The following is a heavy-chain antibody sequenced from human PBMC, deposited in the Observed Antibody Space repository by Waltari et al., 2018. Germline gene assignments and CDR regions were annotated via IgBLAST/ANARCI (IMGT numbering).Heavy chain of an antibody. CDR2: IIPIFGTA. J-gene: IGHJ6*02. CDR1: GGTFSSYA. V-gene: IGHV1-69*13. D-gene: IGHD1-26*01. Sequence: QVQLVQSGAEVKKPGSSVKVSCKASGGTFSSYAISWVRQAPGQGLEWMGGIIPIFGTANYAQKFQGRVTITADESTSTAYMELSSLRSEDTAVYYCARLAWELLGDYYYYGMDVWGQGTTVTVSS. CDR3: ARLAWELLGDYYYYGMDV.